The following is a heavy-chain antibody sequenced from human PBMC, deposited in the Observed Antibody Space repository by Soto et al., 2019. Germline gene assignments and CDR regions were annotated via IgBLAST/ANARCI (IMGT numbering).Heavy chain of an antibody. Sequence: ASVKVSCKASGYTFTSYGISSVRQAPGQGLEWMGWISAYNGNTNYAQKLQGRVTMTTDTSTSTAYMELRSLRPDDTAVYYFARDDYGRDEHDAFDIWGQGTMVTVSS. V-gene: IGHV1-18*01. D-gene: IGHD3-10*02. CDR3: ARDDYGRDEHDAFDI. CDR1: GYTFTSYG. CDR2: ISAYNGNT. J-gene: IGHJ3*02.